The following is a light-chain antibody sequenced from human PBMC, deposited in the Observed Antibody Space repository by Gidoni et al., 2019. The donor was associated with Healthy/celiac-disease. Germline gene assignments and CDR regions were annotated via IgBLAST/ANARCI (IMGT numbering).Light chain of an antibody. V-gene: IGKV1-39*01. CDR1: QSISSY. CDR3: QQCYSTPIT. J-gene: IGKJ5*01. Sequence: EIQMTQSPSSLSASVGDRVTITCRASQSISSYLNWYQQKPGKAPKLLIYAASSLQSGVPSRFSGSGSGTDFTLTISSLQPEDFATYYCQQCYSTPITFGQXTRLEIK. CDR2: AAS.